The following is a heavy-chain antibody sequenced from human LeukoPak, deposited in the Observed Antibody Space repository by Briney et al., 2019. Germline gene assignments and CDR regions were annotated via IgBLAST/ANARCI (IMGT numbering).Heavy chain of an antibody. CDR3: ARMNYDSSGYYYSYYYDMDV. Sequence: ASVKVSCKASGGTFSSYAISWVRQAPGQGLEWMGGIIPIFGTANYAQKFQSRVTITADESTSTAYMELSSLRSEDTAVYYCARMNYDSSGYYYSYYYDMDVWGKGTTVTVSS. J-gene: IGHJ6*03. CDR1: GGTFSSYA. V-gene: IGHV1-69*13. CDR2: IIPIFGTA. D-gene: IGHD3-22*01.